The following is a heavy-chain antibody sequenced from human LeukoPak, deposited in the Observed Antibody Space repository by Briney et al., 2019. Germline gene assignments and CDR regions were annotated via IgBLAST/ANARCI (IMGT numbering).Heavy chain of an antibody. CDR1: RFTFSSYA. CDR2: ISGSGGST. Sequence: GGSLRLSCAASRFTFSSYAMSWVRQAPGKGLEWVSAISGSGGSTYYADSVKGRFTISRDNSKNTLYLQMNSLRAEDTAVYYCAKSSRGYVSSFDYWGQGTLVTVSS. CDR3: AKSSRGYVSSFDY. D-gene: IGHD1-1*01. J-gene: IGHJ4*02. V-gene: IGHV3-23*01.